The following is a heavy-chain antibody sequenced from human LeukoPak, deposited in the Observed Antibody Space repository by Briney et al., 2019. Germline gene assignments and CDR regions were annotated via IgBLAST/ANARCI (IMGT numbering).Heavy chain of an antibody. CDR2: IYSGGTT. CDR1: GFTFSNYA. D-gene: IGHD5-18*01. Sequence: GGSLRLSCAASGFTFSNYAMNWVRQAPGKGLEWVSVIYSGGTTYYADSVKGRFTISRDNSKNTLYLQMNSLRAEDTAVYYCARGRGYSHSNWVDPWGQGTMVTVSA. CDR3: ARGRGYSHSNWVDP. V-gene: IGHV3-53*01. J-gene: IGHJ5*02.